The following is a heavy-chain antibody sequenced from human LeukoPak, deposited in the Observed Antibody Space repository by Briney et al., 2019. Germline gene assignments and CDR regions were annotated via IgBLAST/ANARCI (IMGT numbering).Heavy chain of an antibody. CDR2: ISAYNGNT. CDR1: GYTFTSYG. D-gene: IGHD3-22*01. J-gene: IGHJ3*02. V-gene: IGHV1-18*01. Sequence: GASVKVSCKASGYTFTSYGISWVRQAPGQGLEWMGWISAYNGNTNYAQKLQGRVTMTTDTSTSTAYMELRSLRSDDTAVYYCARAYQRLIYYYDSSGDAFDIWGQGTMVTVSS. CDR3: ARAYQRLIYYYDSSGDAFDI.